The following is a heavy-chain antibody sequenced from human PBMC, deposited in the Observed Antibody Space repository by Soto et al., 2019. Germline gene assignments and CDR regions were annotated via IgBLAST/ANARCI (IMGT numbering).Heavy chain of an antibody. Sequence: GGSLRLSCAASGFTFSSYAMSWVRQAPGKGLEWVSAISGSGGSTYYADSVKGRFTISRDNSKNTLYLQMNSLRAEDTAVYYCAKDEVEMATILGAFDIWGQGTMVTVSS. J-gene: IGHJ3*02. V-gene: IGHV3-23*01. CDR2: ISGSGGST. CDR1: GFTFSSYA. CDR3: AKDEVEMATILGAFDI. D-gene: IGHD5-12*01.